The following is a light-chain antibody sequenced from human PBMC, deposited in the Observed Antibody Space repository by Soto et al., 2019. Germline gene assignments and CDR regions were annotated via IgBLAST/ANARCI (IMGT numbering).Light chain of an antibody. V-gene: IGLV2-14*01. CDR2: EVS. CDR3: SSYTTTTRL. J-gene: IGLJ3*02. CDR1: SSDIGSNNY. Sequence: QSALTQPASVSGSPGQSITISCTGTSSDIGSNNYVSWFQQRPGKAPTLIIYEVSNRPSGVSTHFSGSKSGNTASLTISGPLPEDEAEYYGSSYTTTTRLFGGGTKLTVL.